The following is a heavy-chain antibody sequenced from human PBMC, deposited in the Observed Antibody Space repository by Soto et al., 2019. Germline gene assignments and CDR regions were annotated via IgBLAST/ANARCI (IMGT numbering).Heavy chain of an antibody. V-gene: IGHV3-7*04. CDR3: AREAAVAGTVGDC. Sequence: EVQLVESGGGLVQPGGSLRLSCAASGFTFRSHYMSWVRQAPGKGLEWVANIKQDGSDKYYVDSVKGRFTISRDNAENSLYLQMNSLRAEDTALYYCAREAAVAGTVGDCWGQGTLVTVSS. J-gene: IGHJ4*02. CDR2: IKQDGSDK. CDR1: GFTFRSHY. D-gene: IGHD6-19*01.